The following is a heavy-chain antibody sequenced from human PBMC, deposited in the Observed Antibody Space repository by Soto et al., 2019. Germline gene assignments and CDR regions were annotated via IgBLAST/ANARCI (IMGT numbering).Heavy chain of an antibody. CDR1: GFTFSSYA. V-gene: IGHV3-30-3*01. CDR3: VLQGLRYFDLAYYFDY. Sequence: GGSLRLSCAASGFTFSSYAMHWVRQAPGKGLEWVAVISYDGSNKYYADSVKGRFTISRDNSKNTLYLQMNSLRAEDTAVYYCVLQGLRYFDLAYYFDYWGQGTLVTVSS. J-gene: IGHJ4*02. D-gene: IGHD3-9*01. CDR2: ISYDGSNK.